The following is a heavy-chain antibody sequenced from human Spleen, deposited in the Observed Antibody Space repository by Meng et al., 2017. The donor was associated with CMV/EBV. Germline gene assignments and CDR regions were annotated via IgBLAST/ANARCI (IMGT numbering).Heavy chain of an antibody. D-gene: IGHD6-13*01. CDR1: GFTFRSYG. Sequence: GESLKISCAASGFTFRSYGMHWVRQAPGKGLEWVAGIWYDGSKKYYADSVKGRFTISRDNSKNTLYLQMNSLRAEDTAVYYCAKVLAAVPERNYYYYFGMDVWGQGTTVTVSS. CDR2: IWYDGSKK. CDR3: AKVLAAVPERNYYYYFGMDV. V-gene: IGHV3-33*06. J-gene: IGHJ6*02.